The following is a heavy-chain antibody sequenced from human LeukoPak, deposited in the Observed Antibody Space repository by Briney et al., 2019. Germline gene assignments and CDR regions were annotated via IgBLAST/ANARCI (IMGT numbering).Heavy chain of an antibody. CDR2: IRPSGDNT. D-gene: IGHD6-19*01. J-gene: IGHJ5*02. Sequence: AIRPSGDNTYYGDSVKGRFTISRDNSKNTVCLQMNNMRVDDTAVYYCARVAGWHWFDPWGQGTLVTVSS. V-gene: IGHV3-23*01. CDR3: ARVAGWHWFDP.